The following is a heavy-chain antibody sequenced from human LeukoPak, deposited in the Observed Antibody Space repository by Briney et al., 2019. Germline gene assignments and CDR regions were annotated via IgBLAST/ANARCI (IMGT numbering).Heavy chain of an antibody. CDR3: ARQEGRWLQLSYFDY. CDR1: GYGFTSYW. CDR2: IYPGDSDT. Sequence: GESLKISCKGSGYGFTSYWIGWVRQMPGKGLEWMGIIYPGDSDTRYSPSFQGQVTISADKSISTAYLQWSSLKASDTAMYYCARQEGRWLQLSYFDYWGQGTLVTVSS. D-gene: IGHD5-24*01. J-gene: IGHJ4*02. V-gene: IGHV5-51*01.